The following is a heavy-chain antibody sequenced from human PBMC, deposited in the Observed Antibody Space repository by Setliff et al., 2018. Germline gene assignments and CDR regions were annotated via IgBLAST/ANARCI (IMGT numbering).Heavy chain of an antibody. CDR1: GGSMSRSNYY. D-gene: IGHD6-19*01. J-gene: IGHJ4*02. Sequence: NPSETLSLTCSVSGGSMSRSNYYWGWIRQSPGKELEWIGSVYYYSGVTYYNPSLESRVTIFLDASKNQFSLKLSSVIAADTAVYYCATLPYSSGPLHDYWGQGTLVTVSS. CDR3: ATLPYSSGPLHDY. V-gene: IGHV4-39*01. CDR2: VYYYSGVT.